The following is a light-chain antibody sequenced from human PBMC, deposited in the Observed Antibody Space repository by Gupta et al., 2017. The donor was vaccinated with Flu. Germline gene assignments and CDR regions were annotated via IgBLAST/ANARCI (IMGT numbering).Light chain of an antibody. CDR2: GAS. CDR1: QSVSSSY. CDR3: QQDGSSSGT. Sequence: GTLSLSPGERATLSCRASQSVSSSYLAWYQQKPGQAPRLLIYGASSSATGIPDRFSGSGSGTDFTLTISRLEPEDFAVYYCQQDGSSSGTFGQGTKLEIK. V-gene: IGKV3-20*01. J-gene: IGKJ2*02.